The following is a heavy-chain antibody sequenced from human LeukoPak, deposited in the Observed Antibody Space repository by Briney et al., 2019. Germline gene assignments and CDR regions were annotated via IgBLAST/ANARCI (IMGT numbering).Heavy chain of an antibody. D-gene: IGHD1-26*01. CDR1: GFTFSRYG. J-gene: IGHJ6*03. CDR3: ARGWAYMDV. V-gene: IGHV3-30*03. CDR2: ISSDGSNI. Sequence: PGGSLRLSCAASGFTFSRYGMHWVRQAPGKGLECIAVISSDGSNIYYADSVKGRFTISRDNSKNTPYLQMDSLRAEDTAVYYCARGWAYMDVWGKGTTVTVSS.